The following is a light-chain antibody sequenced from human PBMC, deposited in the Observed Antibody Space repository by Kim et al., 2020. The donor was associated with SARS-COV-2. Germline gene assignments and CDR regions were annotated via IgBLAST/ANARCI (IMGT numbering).Light chain of an antibody. CDR3: CSYTDSNTLI. J-gene: IGLJ2*01. CDR2: DVT. Sequence: GQSVTSACTGTSNDVGAYNYVFGYQRHPGKAPKLMLYDVTKRPSGVPDRFSGSKSGNTASLTISGLQAEDEADYYCCSYTDSNTLIFGGGTKVTVL. CDR1: SNDVGAYNY. V-gene: IGLV2-11*01.